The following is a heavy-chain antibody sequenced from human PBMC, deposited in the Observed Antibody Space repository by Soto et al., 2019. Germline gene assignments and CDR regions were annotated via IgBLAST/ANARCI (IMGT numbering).Heavy chain of an antibody. J-gene: IGHJ6*02. D-gene: IGHD2-21*02. CDR1: GYTFKSFG. CDR2: ISAYNDNA. V-gene: IGHV1-18*01. CDR3: ARDSGSDWYRGDHGMDV. Sequence: QVQLVQSGAEVKKPGASVKVSCKASGYTFKSFGFSWVRQAPGQGLEWMGWISAYNDNAKYAQKVQDRVTMTTDTSTSTAYMELRSLRSDDTAVYSCARDSGSDWYRGDHGMDVWGQGTTVTVSS.